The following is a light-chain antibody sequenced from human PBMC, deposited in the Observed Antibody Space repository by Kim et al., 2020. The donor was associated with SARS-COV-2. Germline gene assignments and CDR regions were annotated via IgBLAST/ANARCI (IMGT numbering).Light chain of an antibody. J-gene: IGKJ5*01. CDR3: QQLDSYPIT. CDR1: QAFGNS. V-gene: IGKV1-9*01. Sequence: DIHLTQSPSFLSASVGDRVTVTCRASQAFGNSLALYQVHPGKPPKLLIDAASTLQSGVPSRFSGGRSGTLFSLTISSLQAEDSATYFCQQLDSYPITFGQGTRLEIK. CDR2: AAS.